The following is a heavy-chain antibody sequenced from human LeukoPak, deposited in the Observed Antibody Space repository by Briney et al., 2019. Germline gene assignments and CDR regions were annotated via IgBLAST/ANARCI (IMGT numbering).Heavy chain of an antibody. CDR2: IWYDGSNK. V-gene: IGHV3-33*01. D-gene: IGHD5-12*01. J-gene: IGHJ4*02. Sequence: GGSLRLSCAASGFSFSSYVMHWVRQAPGKGLEWEAVIWYDGSNKYYADSMRGRFTISRDNSENTLYLQMSSLRAEDTAVYYCARGILGYSTVYLDYWGQGALVTVSS. CDR3: ARGILGYSTVYLDY. CDR1: GFSFSSYV.